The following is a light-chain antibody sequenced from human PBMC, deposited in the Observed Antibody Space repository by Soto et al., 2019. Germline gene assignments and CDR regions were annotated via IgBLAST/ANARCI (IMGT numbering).Light chain of an antibody. CDR2: GSS. CDR3: EQYCHWPIT. J-gene: IGKJ4*01. Sequence: EIVMTQPPASLSVSPGDRATLFCRATQGVYSTVAWYQQRPGQAPRLLISGSSTRSPGLPDRFSGSGSGTEFTLTVSNLQSEDLAVYDCEQYCHWPITFAGGNKVDIK. V-gene: IGKV3-15*01. CDR1: QGVYST.